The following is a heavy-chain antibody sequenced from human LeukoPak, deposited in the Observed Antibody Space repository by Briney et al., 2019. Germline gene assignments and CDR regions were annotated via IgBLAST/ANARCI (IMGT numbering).Heavy chain of an antibody. CDR1: GGSISSYY. Sequence: SETLSLTCTVSGGSISSYYWSWIRQPAGKGLECIGRIYSSGSSNYNPSLKSRVTMSVDTSKNQFSLRLNSVTAADTAVYYCAREAKVVFAFDIRGQGTMVTVSS. CDR2: IYSSGSS. D-gene: IGHD3-22*01. CDR3: AREAKVVFAFDI. J-gene: IGHJ3*02. V-gene: IGHV4-4*07.